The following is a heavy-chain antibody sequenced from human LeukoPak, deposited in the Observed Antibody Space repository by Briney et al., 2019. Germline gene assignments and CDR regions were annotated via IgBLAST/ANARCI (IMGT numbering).Heavy chain of an antibody. D-gene: IGHD6-6*01. V-gene: IGHV3-23*01. CDR3: ATKEYSRSSPTVVPPLY. CDR2: ISGSGDNT. CDR1: GFTFSRYA. Sequence: LTGGSLRLSCAASGFTFSRYAMSWVRQAPGKGLEWVSGISGSGDNTYYADSVKGRFTISRDNSKKTLSLQMNSLRVEDTALYYCATKEYSRSSPTVVPPLYWGQGTLVTVSS. J-gene: IGHJ4*02.